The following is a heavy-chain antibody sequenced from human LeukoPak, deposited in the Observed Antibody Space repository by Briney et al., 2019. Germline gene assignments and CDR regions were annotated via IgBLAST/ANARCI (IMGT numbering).Heavy chain of an antibody. J-gene: IGHJ3*02. CDR3: ARGPSIAARYDAFDI. V-gene: IGHV3-48*03. CDR2: ISSSGNTI. D-gene: IGHD6-6*01. CDR1: EFTFTSYE. Sequence: GGSLRLSCAASEFTFTSYELNWVRQAPGKGLEWISYISSSGNTISYADSVKGRFTISRDNAKNSLYLQVISLRAEDTAVYYCARGPSIAARYDAFDIWGQGTMVTVSS.